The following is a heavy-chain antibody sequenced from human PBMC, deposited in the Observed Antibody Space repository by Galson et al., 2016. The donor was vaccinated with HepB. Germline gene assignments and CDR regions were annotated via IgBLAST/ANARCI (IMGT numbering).Heavy chain of an antibody. V-gene: IGHV3-23*01. CDR3: AKVRGQGLLGIYDAFDI. Sequence: SLRLSCAASGFMFSSRAMSWVRQAPGKGLEWVSGINDRGDTTYYADSVKGRFTISRDNSKNTVFLQINSVRAEDTAVYYCAKVRGQGLLGIYDAFDIWGQGTLVTVSS. J-gene: IGHJ3*02. CDR2: INDRGDTT. CDR1: GFMFSSRA. D-gene: IGHD5-12*01.